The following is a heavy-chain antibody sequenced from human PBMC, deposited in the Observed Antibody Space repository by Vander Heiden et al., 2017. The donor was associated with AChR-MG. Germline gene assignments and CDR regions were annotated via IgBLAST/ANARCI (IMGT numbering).Heavy chain of an antibody. V-gene: IGHV3-7*01. CDR1: GFTFSSYW. D-gene: IGHD2-2*02. Sequence: EVPLVSSGGGLVQPGGSLRLSWAASGFTFSSYWMSWVRQAPGKGLEWDANIKQDGSEKDYVDSVKGRFTIARDNAKNSLYLQMNSLRAEETAGYYCARVAPAAIRDYYYYYGMDVWGQGTTVTVSS. CDR2: IKQDGSEK. CDR3: ARVAPAAIRDYYYYYGMDV. J-gene: IGHJ6*02.